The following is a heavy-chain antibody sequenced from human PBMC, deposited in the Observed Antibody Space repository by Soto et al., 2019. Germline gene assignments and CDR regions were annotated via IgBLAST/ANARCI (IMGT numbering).Heavy chain of an antibody. J-gene: IGHJ4*02. D-gene: IGHD3-9*01. CDR1: GGSISSSSYY. CDR3: AADTYYDILTGYPGSY. CDR2: IYYSGST. V-gene: IGHV4-39*01. Sequence: PSETLSLTCTVSGGSISSSSYYWGWIRQPPGKGLEWIGSIYYSGSTYYNPSLKSRVTISVDTSKNQFSLKLSSVTAADTAVYYCAADTYYDILTGYPGSYWGQGTLVTVSS.